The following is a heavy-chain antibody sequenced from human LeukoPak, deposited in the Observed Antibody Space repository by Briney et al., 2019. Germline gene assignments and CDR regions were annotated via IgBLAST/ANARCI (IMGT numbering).Heavy chain of an antibody. Sequence: GGSLRLSCAATGFTFSSYAMSWVRQAPGKGLEWVSAISGSGGSTYYADSVKGRFTVSRDNSKNTLYLQMNSLRAEDTAVYYCAKLGCSSTRCYINYWGQGTLVTVSS. CDR1: GFTFSSYA. D-gene: IGHD2-2*01. CDR2: ISGSGGST. CDR3: AKLGCSSTRCYINY. J-gene: IGHJ4*02. V-gene: IGHV3-23*01.